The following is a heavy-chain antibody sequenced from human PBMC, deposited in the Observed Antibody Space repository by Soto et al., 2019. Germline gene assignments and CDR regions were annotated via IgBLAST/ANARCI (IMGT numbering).Heavy chain of an antibody. Sequence: PSETLSLTCTVSGGSVRDGSYYWAWLRQPPGKGLEWIGHIYHSGSTIYNPSLKSRVTISIDTSKSQFSLNLNSMTAADTAVYYCAGYNWNYYFDPWCQGTLVTVSS. CDR2: IYHSGST. CDR1: GGSVRDGSYY. V-gene: IGHV4-61*01. J-gene: IGHJ5*02. D-gene: IGHD1-7*01. CDR3: AGYNWNYYFDP.